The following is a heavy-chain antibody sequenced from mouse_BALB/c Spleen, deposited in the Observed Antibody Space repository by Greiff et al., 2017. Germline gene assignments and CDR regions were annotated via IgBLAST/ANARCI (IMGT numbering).Heavy chain of an antibody. CDR1: GYTFTSYW. Sequence: QVQLQQPGAELVKPGASVKMSCKASGYTFTSYWMHWVKQRPGQGLEWIGVIDPSDSYTSYNQKFKGKATLTVDTSSSTAYMQLSSLTSEDSAVYYCTRMDGGKSTWCAYGGQGTLVTVDA. D-gene: IGHD2-1*01. V-gene: IGHV1S127*01. J-gene: IGHJ3*01. CDR3: TRMDGGKSTWCAY. CDR2: IDPSDSYT.